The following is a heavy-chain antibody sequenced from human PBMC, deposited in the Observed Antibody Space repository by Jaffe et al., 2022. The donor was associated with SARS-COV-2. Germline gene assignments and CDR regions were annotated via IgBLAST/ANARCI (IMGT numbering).Heavy chain of an antibody. CDR2: INSDGSST. V-gene: IGHV3-74*01. CDR3: ARDPSDYVFYYYYGMDV. D-gene: IGHD4-17*01. Sequence: EVQLVESGGGLVQPGGSLRLSCAASGFTFSSYWMHWVRQAPGKGLVWVSRINSDGSSTSYADSVKGRFTISRDNAKNTLYLQMNSLRAEDTAVYYCARDPSDYVFYYYYGMDVWGQGTTVTVSS. J-gene: IGHJ6*02. CDR1: GFTFSSYW.